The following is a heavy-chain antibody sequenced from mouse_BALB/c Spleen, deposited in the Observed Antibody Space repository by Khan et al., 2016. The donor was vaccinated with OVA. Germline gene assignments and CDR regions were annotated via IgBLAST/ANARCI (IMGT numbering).Heavy chain of an antibody. Sequence: EVELVESGGVLVKPGGSLKLSCAASGFTFSSYAMSWVRQTPEQRLEWVATISSGGSYTYYPDSVKGRFTISRDNAKNTLYLQMTSLRSEDTAMFSCSRTPGYYGSNYFDYWGQGTTLTVSS. CDR3: SRTPGYYGSNYFDY. CDR1: GFTFSSYA. V-gene: IGHV5-9-3*01. J-gene: IGHJ2*01. CDR2: ISSGGSYT. D-gene: IGHD1-1*01.